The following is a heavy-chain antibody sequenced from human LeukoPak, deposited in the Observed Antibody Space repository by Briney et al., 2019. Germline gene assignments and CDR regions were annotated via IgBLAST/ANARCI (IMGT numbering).Heavy chain of an antibody. D-gene: IGHD5-24*01. CDR1: GYSFTTYW. CDR2: IYPGDSDT. V-gene: IGHV5-51*01. J-gene: IGHJ4*02. Sequence: GESLKISCKGSGYSFTTYWIGWVRPMPGKGLEWMGIIYPGDSDTRYSPSFQGQVTISADKSISTAYLQWSSLKASDTAMYYCARSEMATVLSQDYWGQGTLVTVSS. CDR3: ARSEMATVLSQDY.